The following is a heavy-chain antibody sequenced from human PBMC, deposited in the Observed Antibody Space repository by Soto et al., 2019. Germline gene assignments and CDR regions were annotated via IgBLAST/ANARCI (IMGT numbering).Heavy chain of an antibody. J-gene: IGHJ6*03. CDR1: GFTFSSYG. Sequence: QVQLVESGGGVVQPGWSLRLSCAASGFTFSSYGMHWVRQAPGKGLEWVAVIWYDGSNKYYADSVKGRFTISRDNSKNTLYLQMNSLRAEDTAVYYCARGLGYCSGGSCYYDYYYYYMDVWGKGTTVTVSS. D-gene: IGHD2-15*01. V-gene: IGHV3-33*01. CDR3: ARGLGYCSGGSCYYDYYYYYMDV. CDR2: IWYDGSNK.